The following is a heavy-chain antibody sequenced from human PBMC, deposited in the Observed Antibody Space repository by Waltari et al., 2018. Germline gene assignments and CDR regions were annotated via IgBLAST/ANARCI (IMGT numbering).Heavy chain of an antibody. CDR2: ISHSGST. J-gene: IGHJ6*02. D-gene: IGHD1-1*01. V-gene: IGHV4-34*01. Sequence: QVQLQQWGAGLLKPSETLSLTCAVHGGSFSGYFWSWIRQTPGEGWEWIGEISHSGSTNSSPYLPSRVTVSKDTSKNQFSLELTSVTAADTAVYFCARLSRRSGTPVFGGRNYYGMDVWGQGTTVTVSS. CDR1: GGSFSGYF. CDR3: ARLSRRSGTPVFGGRNYYGMDV.